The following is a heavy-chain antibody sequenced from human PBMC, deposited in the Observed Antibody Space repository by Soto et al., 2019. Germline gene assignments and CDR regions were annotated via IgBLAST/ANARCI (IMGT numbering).Heavy chain of an antibody. CDR3: ATAPGFGVVWQTFDY. CDR1: GYTLTELS. Sequence: ASVKVSCKVSGYTLTELSMHWVRQAPGKGLEWMGGFDPEDGETIYARKFQGRVTMTEDTSTDTAYMELSSLRSEDTAVYYCATAPGFGVVWQTFDYGGQETRVTVSS. D-gene: IGHD3-3*01. V-gene: IGHV1-24*01. J-gene: IGHJ4*02. CDR2: FDPEDGET.